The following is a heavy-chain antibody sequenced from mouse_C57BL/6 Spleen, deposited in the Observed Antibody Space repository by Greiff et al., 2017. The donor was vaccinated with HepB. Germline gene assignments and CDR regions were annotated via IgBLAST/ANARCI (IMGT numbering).Heavy chain of an antibody. CDR2: INPNNGGT. V-gene: IGHV1-26*01. Sequence: EVQLQQSGPELVKPGASVKISCKASGYTFTDYYMNWVKQSPGKSLEWIGDINPNNGGTSYNEKFKGKATLTVDKSSSTAYMELRSLTSEDSAVYYCASHYYDSSSFAYWGQGTLVTVSA. D-gene: IGHD1-1*01. CDR1: GYTFTDYY. J-gene: IGHJ3*01. CDR3: ASHYYDSSSFAY.